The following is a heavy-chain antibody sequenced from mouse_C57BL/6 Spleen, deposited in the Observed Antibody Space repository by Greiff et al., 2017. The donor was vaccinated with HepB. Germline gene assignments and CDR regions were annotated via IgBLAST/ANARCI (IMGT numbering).Heavy chain of an antibody. J-gene: IGHJ2*01. CDR3: ARYGLYYFDY. D-gene: IGHD1-1*02. Sequence: QVQLQQSGAELVMPGASVKLSCKASGYTFTSYWMHWVKQRPGQGLEWIGEIDPSDSYTNYNQKFKGKSTLTVDKSSSTAYMQLSSLTSEDSAVYYCARYGLYYFDYWGQGTTLTVSS. CDR2: IDPSDSYT. V-gene: IGHV1-69*01. CDR1: GYTFTSYW.